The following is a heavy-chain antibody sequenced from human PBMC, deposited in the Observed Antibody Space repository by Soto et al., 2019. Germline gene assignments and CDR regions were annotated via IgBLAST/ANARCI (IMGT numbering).Heavy chain of an antibody. V-gene: IGHV3-33*01. Sequence: QVQLVESGGGVVQPGRSLRLSCAASGFTFSTYGMHWVRQAPGKGLEWVAAIWYDGSNKYYAESVKGRFTISRDNSKNTRYRRMNSLRAEDSAVCDCARESGGYHSDCWGQGTLVTVSS. CDR3: ARESGGYHSDC. D-gene: IGHD1-26*01. CDR2: IWYDGSNK. CDR1: GFTFSTYG. J-gene: IGHJ4*02.